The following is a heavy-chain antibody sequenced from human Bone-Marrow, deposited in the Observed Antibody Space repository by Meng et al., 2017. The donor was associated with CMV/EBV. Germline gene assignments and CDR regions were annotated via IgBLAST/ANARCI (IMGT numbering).Heavy chain of an antibody. CDR3: ARLNSGYSYEFDY. V-gene: IGHV3-7*01. CDR2: IKQDGSEK. Sequence: GESLKISCAASGFTFSSYWMSWVRQAPGKGLEWVANIKQDGSEKCYVDSVKGRFTISRDNAKNSLYLQMNSLRAEDTAVYYCARLNSGYSYEFDYWGQGTRVTVSS. CDR1: GFTFSSYW. D-gene: IGHD5-18*01. J-gene: IGHJ4*02.